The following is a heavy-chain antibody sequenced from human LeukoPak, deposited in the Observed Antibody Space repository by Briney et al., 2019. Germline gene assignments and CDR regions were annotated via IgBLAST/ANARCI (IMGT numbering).Heavy chain of an antibody. CDR2: INHSGST. V-gene: IGHV4-59*12. D-gene: IGHD2-21*01. CDR3: ARRIPANWFDP. J-gene: IGHJ5*02. CDR1: GDSISSYY. Sequence: SETLSLTCTVSGDSISSYYWSWIRQPPGKGLEWIGEINHSGSTNYNPSLKSRVTIAVDTSKNQFSLKLSSVTAADTAVYYCARRIPANWFDPWGQGTLVTVSS.